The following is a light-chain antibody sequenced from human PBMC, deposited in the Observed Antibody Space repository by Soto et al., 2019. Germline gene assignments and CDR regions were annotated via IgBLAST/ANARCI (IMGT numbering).Light chain of an antibody. Sequence: MTQYKYSLSASIGDRVTITCRASQSISSYLNWYQQKPGQTPRLLIYDTSIRATGVPARFSGSRSGAEFTLTIASLQSEDFAVYYCQHYVTWPLTFGGGTKVDI. V-gene: IGKV3-15*01. J-gene: IGKJ4*01. CDR2: DTS. CDR3: QHYVTWPLT. CDR1: QSISSY.